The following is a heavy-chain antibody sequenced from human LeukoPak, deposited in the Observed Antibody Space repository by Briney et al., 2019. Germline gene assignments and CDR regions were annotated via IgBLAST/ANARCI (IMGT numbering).Heavy chain of an antibody. CDR1: GFAFSDYY. CDR2: ISSSGSTI. Sequence: GGSLRLSCAASGFAFSDYYMSWIRQAPGKGLEGVSYISSSGSTIYYADSVKGRFTISRDHDKNSLYLQMNSLRAEDTAVYYCARDSATMVRGVSAFDIWGQGTMVTVSS. J-gene: IGHJ3*02. D-gene: IGHD3-10*01. V-gene: IGHV3-11*01. CDR3: ARDSATMVRGVSAFDI.